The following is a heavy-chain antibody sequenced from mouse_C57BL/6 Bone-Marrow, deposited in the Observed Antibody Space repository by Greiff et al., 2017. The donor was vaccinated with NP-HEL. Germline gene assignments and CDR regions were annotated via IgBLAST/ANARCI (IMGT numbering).Heavy chain of an antibody. V-gene: IGHV1-64*01. CDR3: ARWRLTTVVATDWYFDV. D-gene: IGHD1-1*01. J-gene: IGHJ1*03. CDR1: GYTFTSYW. CDR2: IHPNSGST. Sequence: QVQLQQPGAELVKPGASVKLSCKASGYTFTSYWMHWVKQRPGQGLEWIGMIHPNSGSTNYNEKFKSKATLTVDKSSSTAYMQLSSLTSEDSAVYYCARWRLTTVVATDWYFDVWGTGTTVTVSS.